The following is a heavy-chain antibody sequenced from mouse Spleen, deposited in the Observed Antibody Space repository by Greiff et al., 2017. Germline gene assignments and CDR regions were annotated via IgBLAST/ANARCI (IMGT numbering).Heavy chain of an antibody. CDR2: IYPGSGST. CDR1: GYTFTSYW. J-gene: IGHJ2*01. V-gene: IGHV1S22*01. CDR3: TRWTGTDY. Sequence: LKQPGSELVRPGASVKLSCKASGYTFTSYWMHWVKQRPGQGLEWIGNIYPGSGSTNYDEKFKSKATLTVDTSSSTAYMQLSSLTSEDSAVYYCTRWTGTDYWGQGTTLTVSS. D-gene: IGHD4-1*01.